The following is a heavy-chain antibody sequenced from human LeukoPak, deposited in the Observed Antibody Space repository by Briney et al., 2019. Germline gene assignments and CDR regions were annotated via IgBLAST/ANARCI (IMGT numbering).Heavy chain of an antibody. J-gene: IGHJ4*02. V-gene: IGHV3-66*01. Sequence: PGGSLRLSCAASGFTVSSNYMSWVRQAPGKGLEWVSVIYSGGSTYYADSVKGRFTISRDNSKNTLYLQMNSLRAEDTAVYYCARDTLRISGGDCIWGQGTLVTVSS. D-gene: IGHD2-21*02. CDR3: ARDTLRISGGDCI. CDR2: IYSGGST. CDR1: GFTVSSNY.